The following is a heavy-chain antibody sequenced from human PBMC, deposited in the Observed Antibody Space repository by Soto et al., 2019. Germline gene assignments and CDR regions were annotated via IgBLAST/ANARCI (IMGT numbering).Heavy chain of an antibody. D-gene: IGHD2-2*01. CDR3: ASSFTSSQWRYGMDV. V-gene: IGHV1-18*01. CDR1: GYTFSNYG. J-gene: IGHJ6*02. Sequence: QVQLVQSGAEVKKPGASVKVSCKASGYTFSNYGFSWVRQAPGQRLEWMGWISAYNGNTNYAQKVQGRVTMTTDTSTGTAYMELRSLRSVDTAVYYCASSFTSSQWRYGMDVWGQGTTVTVSS. CDR2: ISAYNGNT.